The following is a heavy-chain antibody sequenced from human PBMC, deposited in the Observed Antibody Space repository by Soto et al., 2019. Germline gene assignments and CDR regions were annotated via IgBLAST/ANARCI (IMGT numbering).Heavy chain of an antibody. V-gene: IGHV4-34*01. D-gene: IGHD3-3*01. CDR3: ARVEDFWSGYYYYYYMDV. CDR2: INHSGST. CDR1: GGSFSGYY. J-gene: IGHJ6*03. Sequence: PSETLSLTCAVYGGSFSGYYWSWIRQPPGKGLEWIGEINHSGSTNYNPSLKSRVTISVDTSKNQFSLKLSSVTAADTAVYYCARVEDFWSGYYYYYYMDVWGKGTTVTVSS.